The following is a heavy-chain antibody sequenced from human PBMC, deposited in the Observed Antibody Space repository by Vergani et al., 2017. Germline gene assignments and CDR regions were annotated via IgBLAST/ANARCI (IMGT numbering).Heavy chain of an antibody. CDR2: ISGSGGTT. Sequence: EVQLLESGGGLVQPGGSLRLSCAASGFTFSSYAMSWVRQAPGKGLEWVSAISGSGGTTYYADSVKGRFTISRDNPKNTLYLQMNSLRAEDTAVYYCAKSYGDPSFYFDYWGQGTLVTVSS. J-gene: IGHJ4*02. V-gene: IGHV3-23*01. D-gene: IGHD4-17*01. CDR1: GFTFSSYA. CDR3: AKSYGDPSFYFDY.